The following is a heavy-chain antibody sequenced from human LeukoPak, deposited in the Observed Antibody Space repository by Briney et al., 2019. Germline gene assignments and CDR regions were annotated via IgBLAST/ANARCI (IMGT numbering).Heavy chain of an antibody. CDR2: IYTSGST. CDR3: ARVVSLGAFDI. D-gene: IGHD3-16*01. CDR1: GGSISSASYY. V-gene: IGHV4-61*02. Sequence: SETLSLTCTVSGGSISSASYYWSWTRQPAGKGLEWIGRIYTSGSTNYNPSLKSRVTMSVDTSKNQFSLKLSSVTAADTAVYYCARVVSLGAFDIWGQGTMVTVSS. J-gene: IGHJ3*02.